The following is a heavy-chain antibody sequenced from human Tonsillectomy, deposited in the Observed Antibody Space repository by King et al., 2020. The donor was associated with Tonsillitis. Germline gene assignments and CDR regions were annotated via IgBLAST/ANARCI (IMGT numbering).Heavy chain of an antibody. V-gene: IGHV3-23*04. CDR3: AKDSHRIVVVTAHY. Sequence: VQLVESGGGLVQPGGSLRLSCAASGFTFSSYAMSWVRQAPGKGLEWVSAISVRGGRTYYADSVKVRLTISRDNSKNTLYLQMNSLRAEDTAVYYCAKDSHRIVVVTAHYWGQGTLVTVSS. CDR2: ISVRGGRT. D-gene: IGHD2-21*02. J-gene: IGHJ4*02. CDR1: GFTFSSYA.